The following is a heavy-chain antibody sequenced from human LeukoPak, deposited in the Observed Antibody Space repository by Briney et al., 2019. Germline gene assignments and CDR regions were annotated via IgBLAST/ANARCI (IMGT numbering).Heavy chain of an antibody. J-gene: IGHJ4*02. V-gene: IGHV3-48*04. CDR2: FAGSDTTK. CDR1: GFTFSSYW. CDR3: TTLGYHLDS. D-gene: IGHD3-22*01. Sequence: GGSLRLSCAASGFTFSSYWMSWVRQAPGKGLERVAYFAGSDTTKYYADSVRGRFTISRDNAKKSLYLQMNSLRAEDTALYYCTTLGYHLDSWGQGTLVTVSS.